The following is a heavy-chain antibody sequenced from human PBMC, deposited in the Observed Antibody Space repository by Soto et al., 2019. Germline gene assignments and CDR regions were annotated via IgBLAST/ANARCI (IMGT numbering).Heavy chain of an antibody. Sequence: GGSLRLSCAASGFTFSSYAMHWVRQAPGKGLEWVVAISYDGSNKYYADSVKGRFTISRDNSKNTLYLQMNSLRAEATAVYYSARRPSSLTRFDHWGQGTLVTVSS. CDR1: GFTFSSYA. V-gene: IGHV3-30-3*01. CDR3: ARRPSSLTRFDH. CDR2: ISYDGSNK. D-gene: IGHD2-2*01. J-gene: IGHJ4*02.